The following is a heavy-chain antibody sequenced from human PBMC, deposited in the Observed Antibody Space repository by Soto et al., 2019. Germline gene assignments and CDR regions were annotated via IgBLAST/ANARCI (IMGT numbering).Heavy chain of an antibody. J-gene: IGHJ2*01. CDR1: GFTFSSYD. D-gene: IGHD3-3*01. CDR3: AKAWSGYGINWYFDL. CDR2: ISGSGVST. V-gene: IGHV3-23*01. Sequence: EVHLLESGGGLVQPGGSLRLSCAASGFTFSSYDMSWVRQDPGKGLEWVSGISGSGVSTYYADSVKGRFTISRDNSRNTLDLHMNSLRPDDTAVYHFAKAWSGYGINWYFDLRGRGTLVTVSS.